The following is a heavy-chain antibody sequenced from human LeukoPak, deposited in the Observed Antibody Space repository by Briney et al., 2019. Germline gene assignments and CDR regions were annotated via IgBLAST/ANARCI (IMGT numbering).Heavy chain of an antibody. D-gene: IGHD2-15*01. CDR2: ISTYNGNT. V-gene: IGHV1-18*01. Sequence: ASVKVSCKASGYTFTSYGISWVRQAPGQGLEWMGWISTYNGNTNYAQKLQGRVTMTTDTSTSTVYMELSSLRSEDTAVYYCAKGVDYYYMDVWGKGTTVTVSS. J-gene: IGHJ6*03. CDR1: GYTFTSYG. CDR3: AKGVDYYYMDV.